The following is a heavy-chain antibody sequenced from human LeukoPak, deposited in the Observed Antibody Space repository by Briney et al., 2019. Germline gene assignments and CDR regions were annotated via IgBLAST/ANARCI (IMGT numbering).Heavy chain of an antibody. V-gene: IGHV3-30-3*01. J-gene: IGHJ6*02. CDR2: ISYDGSNK. Sequence: GGSLRLSCAASGFTFSSYAMHWVRQAPGKGLEWVAVISYDGSNKYYADSVKGRFTISRDNSKNTLYLQMNSLRAEDTAVYYCARDGYNYGMDVWGQGTTVTVSS. CDR1: GFTFSSYA. CDR3: ARDGYNYGMDV.